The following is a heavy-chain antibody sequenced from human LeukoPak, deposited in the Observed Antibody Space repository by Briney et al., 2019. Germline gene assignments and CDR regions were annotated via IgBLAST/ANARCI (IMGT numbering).Heavy chain of an antibody. D-gene: IGHD3-10*01. CDR2: IYHSGST. Sequence: PSETLSLTCTVSGGSISSSSYYWGWIRQPPGKGLEWIGSIYHSGSTYYNPSLKSRVTISVDTSKNQFSLKLSSVTAADTAVYYCARLRGDITMVRGVPYAGGVFDYWGQGTLVTVSS. J-gene: IGHJ4*02. CDR1: GGSISSSSYY. CDR3: ARLRGDITMVRGVPYAGGVFDY. V-gene: IGHV4-39*07.